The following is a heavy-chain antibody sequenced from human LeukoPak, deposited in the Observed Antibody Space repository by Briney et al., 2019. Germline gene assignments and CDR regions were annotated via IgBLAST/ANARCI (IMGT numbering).Heavy chain of an antibody. D-gene: IGHD6-19*01. CDR1: GFTFSSYW. V-gene: IGHV3-7*03. CDR2: IKQDGSEK. CDR3: AKASGNQWLVSAGFDY. Sequence: GGSLRLSCAASGFTFSSYWMSWVRQAPGKGLEWVANIKQDGSEKYYVDSVKGRFTISRDNAKNSLYLQMNSLRAEDTALYYCAKASGNQWLVSAGFDYWGQGTLVTVSS. J-gene: IGHJ4*02.